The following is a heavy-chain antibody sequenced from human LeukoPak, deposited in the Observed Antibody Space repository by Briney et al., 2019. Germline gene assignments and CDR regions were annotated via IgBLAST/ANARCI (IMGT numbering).Heavy chain of an antibody. CDR3: ARDLGYDILTGYPLGMDV. J-gene: IGHJ6*02. D-gene: IGHD3-9*01. CDR1: GFTFSSYS. CDR2: ISSSSSYI. Sequence: GGSLRLSCAASGFTFSSYSMNWVCQAPGKGLEWVSSISSSSSYIYYADSVKGRFTISRDNAKNSLYLQMNSLRAEDTAVYYCARDLGYDILTGYPLGMDVWGQGTTVTVSS. V-gene: IGHV3-21*01.